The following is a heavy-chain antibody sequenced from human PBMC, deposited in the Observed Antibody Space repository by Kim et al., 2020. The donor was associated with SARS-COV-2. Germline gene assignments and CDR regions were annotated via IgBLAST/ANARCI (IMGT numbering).Heavy chain of an antibody. V-gene: IGHV3-33*01. CDR3: ARSPPVGVRGVIIHPDY. Sequence: GGSLRLYCAASGFTFSSYGMHWVRQAPGKGLEWVAVIWYDGSNKYYADSVKGRFTISRDNSKNTLYLQMNSLRAEDTAVYYCARSPPVGVRGVIIHPDYWGQGTLVTVSS. CDR1: GFTFSSYG. J-gene: IGHJ4*02. D-gene: IGHD3-10*01. CDR2: IWYDGSNK.